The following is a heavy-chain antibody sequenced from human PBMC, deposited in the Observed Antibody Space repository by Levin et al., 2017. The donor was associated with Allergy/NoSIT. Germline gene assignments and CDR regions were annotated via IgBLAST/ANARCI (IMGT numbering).Heavy chain of an antibody. Sequence: PGGSLRLSCAGSGFIFSRYEMNWVRQAPGKGLEWLSYISPAATTKYYADSVKGRFTISRDNAKNSLYLQMSSLRVEDTAVYYCATEANPGDYSLGWFDTWGQGSLVTVSS. CDR1: GFIFSRYE. V-gene: IGHV3-48*03. CDR2: ISPAATTK. J-gene: IGHJ5*02. CDR3: ATEANPGDYSLGWFDT. D-gene: IGHD4-17*01.